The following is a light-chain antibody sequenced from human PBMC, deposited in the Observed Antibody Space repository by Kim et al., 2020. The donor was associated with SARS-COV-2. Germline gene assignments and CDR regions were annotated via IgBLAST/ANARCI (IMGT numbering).Light chain of an antibody. V-gene: IGKV3D-15*01. CDR1: QSVSSN. CDR3: QQYDRWPRT. Sequence: VSPGDRANLSCTASQSVSSNLARYQQKPGQAPRLLISGASTRATGIPARFSGGGSGTDFTLTISSLQSEDFGVYYCQQYDRWPRTCGQGTKVEIK. CDR2: GAS. J-gene: IGKJ1*01.